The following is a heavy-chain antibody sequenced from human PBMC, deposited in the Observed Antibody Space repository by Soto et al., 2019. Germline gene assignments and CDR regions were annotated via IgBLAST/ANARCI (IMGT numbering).Heavy chain of an antibody. Sequence: QVQLVQSGAEVKKPGASVKVSCKASGYTFTSYAMHWVRQAPGQRLEWMGWINAGNGNTKYSQKFQGRVTITRDTSASTAYMELSSLRSEDTAVYCCARASRFLEWLLPFDYWGQGTLVTVSS. V-gene: IGHV1-3*01. CDR2: INAGNGNT. CDR1: GYTFTSYA. D-gene: IGHD3-3*01. CDR3: ARASRFLEWLLPFDY. J-gene: IGHJ4*01.